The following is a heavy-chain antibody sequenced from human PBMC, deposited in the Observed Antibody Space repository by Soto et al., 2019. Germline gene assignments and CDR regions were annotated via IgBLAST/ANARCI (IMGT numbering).Heavy chain of an antibody. CDR1: GFTFSSYA. V-gene: IGHV3-23*01. D-gene: IGHD2-15*01. CDR2: ISGSGGST. Sequence: PGGSLRLSCAASGFTFSSYAMSWVRQAPGKGLEWVSAISGSGGSTYYADSVKGRFTISRDNSKNTLYLQMNSLRAEDTAVYYCVERVVVAANEFDYWGQGTLVTVSS. CDR3: VERVVVAANEFDY. J-gene: IGHJ4*02.